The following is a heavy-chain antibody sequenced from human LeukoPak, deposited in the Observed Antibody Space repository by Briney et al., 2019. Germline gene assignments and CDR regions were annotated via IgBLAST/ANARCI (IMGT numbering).Heavy chain of an antibody. J-gene: IGHJ6*03. D-gene: IGHD6-19*01. CDR1: GYTFTSYD. CDR2: MNPNSGNT. V-gene: IGHV1-8*01. CDR3: ARGLKYSSGWNYYYYYMDV. Sequence: APVKVSCKASGYTFTSYDINWVRQATGQGLEWMGWMNPNSGNTGYAQKFQGRVTMTRNTSISTAYMELSSLRSEDTAVYYCARGLKYSSGWNYYYYYMDVWCKGTTVTISS.